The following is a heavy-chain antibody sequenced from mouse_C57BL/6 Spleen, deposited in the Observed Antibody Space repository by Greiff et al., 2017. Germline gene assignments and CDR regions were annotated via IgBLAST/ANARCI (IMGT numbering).Heavy chain of an antibody. D-gene: IGHD4-1*01. Sequence: QVTLKVSGPGILQPSQTLSLTCSFSGFSLSTFGMGVGWIRQPSGKGLEWLAHIWWDDDKYYNPAMKSRLTISKATSTNQVFLKIANVDTADTATYYCARSLGRDWYAYWGQGTLVTVSA. J-gene: IGHJ3*01. V-gene: IGHV8-8*01. CDR2: IWWDDDK. CDR3: ARSLGRDWYAY. CDR1: GFSLSTFGMG.